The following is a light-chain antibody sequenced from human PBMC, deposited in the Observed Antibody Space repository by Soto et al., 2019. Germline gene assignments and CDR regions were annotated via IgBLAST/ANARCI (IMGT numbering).Light chain of an antibody. V-gene: IGKV2-28*01. J-gene: IGKJ3*01. CDR3: MQALQTPIT. CDR1: QSRLHSNGYNY. CDR2: LGS. Sequence: DIVMTQSPLSLPVTPGEPASISCRSSQSRLHSNGYNYLDWYLQKPGQSPQLLIYLGSDRASGVPDRFSVSGSGTDFTLKISRVEAEDVGVYYCMQALQTPITFGPGTKVDIK.